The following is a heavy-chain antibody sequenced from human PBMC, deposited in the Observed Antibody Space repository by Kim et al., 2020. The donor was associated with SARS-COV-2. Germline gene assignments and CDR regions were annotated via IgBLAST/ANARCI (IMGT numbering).Heavy chain of an antibody. Sequence: ASVKVSCKASGYTFTSYGISWVRQAPGQGLEWMGWISAYNGNTNYAQKLQGRVTMTTDTSTSTAYMELRSLRSDDTAVYYCARDEVDYGDYAQRPQNWFDPWGQGTLVTVSS. D-gene: IGHD4-17*01. CDR3: ARDEVDYGDYAQRPQNWFDP. CDR2: ISAYNGNT. J-gene: IGHJ5*02. CDR1: GYTFTSYG. V-gene: IGHV1-18*01.